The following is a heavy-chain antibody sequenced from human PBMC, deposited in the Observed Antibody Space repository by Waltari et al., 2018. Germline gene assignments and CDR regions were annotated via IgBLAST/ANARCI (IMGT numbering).Heavy chain of an antibody. D-gene: IGHD6-13*01. J-gene: IGHJ6*02. V-gene: IGHV3-7*05. CDR3: ASSSSSWPEYPAGYYGMDV. CDR2: IKQDGSEK. Sequence: EVQLVESGGGLVQPGGSLRLSCAASGFTFSSYWMSWVRQAPGKGLEWVANIKQDGSEKYYVDSVKGRFTISRDNAKNSLYLQMNSLRSEDTAVYYCASSSSSWPEYPAGYYGMDVWGQGTTVTVSS. CDR1: GFTFSSYW.